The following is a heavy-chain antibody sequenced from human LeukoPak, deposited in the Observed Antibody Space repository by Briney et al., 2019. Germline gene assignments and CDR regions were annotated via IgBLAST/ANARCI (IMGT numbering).Heavy chain of an antibody. V-gene: IGHV3-23*01. D-gene: IGHD6-13*01. Sequence: PGGSLRLSCAASGFTFSDYAMSWVRQAPGKGLEWVSAISSSGGRTYYGDSVNGRFTISRDNSKKTLYLQMNSLRAGDTAVYYCAKGLHLAAADYWGQGTLVTVSS. J-gene: IGHJ4*02. CDR3: AKGLHLAAADY. CDR1: GFTFSDYA. CDR2: ISSSGGRT.